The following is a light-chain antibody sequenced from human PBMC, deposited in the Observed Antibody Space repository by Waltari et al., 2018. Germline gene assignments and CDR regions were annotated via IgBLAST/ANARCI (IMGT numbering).Light chain of an antibody. V-gene: IGLV2-11*01. Sequence: QSALTQPRSVSGSPGQSVTISCTGTNFDVGGYNYVSWYQQHPVKAPKLMIYNVNERLSGVPDRFSGSKSGNTASLTISGLQAEDEADYFCCSYAGRSTWVFGGGTKVTVL. CDR2: NVN. CDR3: CSYAGRSTWV. CDR1: NFDVGGYNY. J-gene: IGLJ3*02.